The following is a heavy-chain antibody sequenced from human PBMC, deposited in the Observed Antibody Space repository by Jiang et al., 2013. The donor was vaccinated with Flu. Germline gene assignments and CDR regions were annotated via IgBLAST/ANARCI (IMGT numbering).Heavy chain of an antibody. J-gene: IGHJ6*02. Sequence: SQTLSLTCAISGDSVSSNSAAWNWIRQSPSRGLEWLGRTYYRSKWYSDYAVSVKSRITINPDTSKNQFSLQLNSVTPEDTAVYYCAADSSGWGDLYYYYGMDVWGQGTTVTVSS. CDR2: TYYRSKWYS. CDR1: GDSVSSNSAA. V-gene: IGHV6-1*01. D-gene: IGHD6-19*01. CDR3: AADSSGWGDLYYYYGMDV.